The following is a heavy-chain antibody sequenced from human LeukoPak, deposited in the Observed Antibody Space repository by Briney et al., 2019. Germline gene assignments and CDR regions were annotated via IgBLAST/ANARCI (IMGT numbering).Heavy chain of an antibody. J-gene: IGHJ3*02. CDR3: ARDCSGGSCYGAFDI. CDR2: IYDSGST. V-gene: IGHV4-30-4*01. Sequence: SETLSLTCTVSGASIRSGDYYWSWIRQPPGKGLEWIGYIYDSGSTYYNPTLKSRITISVDTSENRFSLKLSSVTATDTAVYYCARDCSGGSCYGAFDIWGQGTMVTVSS. CDR1: GASIRSGDYY. D-gene: IGHD2-15*01.